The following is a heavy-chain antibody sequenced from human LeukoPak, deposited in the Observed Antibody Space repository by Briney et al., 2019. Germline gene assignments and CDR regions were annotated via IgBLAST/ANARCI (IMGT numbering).Heavy chain of an antibody. CDR2: IIPIFGTA. Sequence: ASVKVSCKASGYTFTSYDINWVRQAPGQGLEWMGGIIPIFGTANYAQKFQGRVTITADESTSTAYMELSSLRSEDTAVYYCARGPVWLSGRYDYWGQGTLVTVSS. CDR3: ARGPVWLSGRYDY. V-gene: IGHV1-69*13. CDR1: GYTFTSYD. D-gene: IGHD6-19*01. J-gene: IGHJ4*02.